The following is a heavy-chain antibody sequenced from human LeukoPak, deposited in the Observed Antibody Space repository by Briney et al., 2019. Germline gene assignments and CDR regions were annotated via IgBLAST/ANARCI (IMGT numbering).Heavy chain of an antibody. Sequence: PSETLSLTCTVSGGSISTYSWSWIRQPAGKGLEWIGRIYTSGSTNYNPSLKSRVTMSVDTSKNQFSLKLSSVTAADTAVYFCARGTVPNAFDIWGQGTMVTVS. CDR1: GGSISTYS. CDR3: ARGTVPNAFDI. V-gene: IGHV4-4*07. J-gene: IGHJ3*02. CDR2: IYTSGST. D-gene: IGHD1/OR15-1a*01.